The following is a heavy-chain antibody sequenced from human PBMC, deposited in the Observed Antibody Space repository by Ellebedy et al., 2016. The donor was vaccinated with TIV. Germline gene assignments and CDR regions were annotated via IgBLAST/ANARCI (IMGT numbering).Heavy chain of an antibody. D-gene: IGHD3-10*01. V-gene: IGHV4-34*01. CDR2: INHSGST. CDR1: GGSFSTYY. J-gene: IGHJ4*02. Sequence: MPSETLSLTCAVYGGSFSTYYWSWIRQPPGKGLEWIGEINHSGSTNYNPSLKSRVTMSVDTSKNQFSLKLNSVTAADTAKYYCATTEVRGVMGFWGQGTLVTVSS. CDR3: ATTEVRGVMGF.